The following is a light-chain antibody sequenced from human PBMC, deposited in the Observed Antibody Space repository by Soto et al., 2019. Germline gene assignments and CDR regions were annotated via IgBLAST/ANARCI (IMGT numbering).Light chain of an antibody. CDR1: QSISNY. J-gene: IGKJ3*01. Sequence: DIQMTQSPSSLSASVGDRATITCRASQSISNYLAWYQQKPGKAPNVLIYAASTLQSGVPSRFSGSGSGTDFTLTISSLQPEDFGTYYCQKYNSVPYTFGPGTKVDIK. CDR3: QKYNSVPYT. V-gene: IGKV1-27*01. CDR2: AAS.